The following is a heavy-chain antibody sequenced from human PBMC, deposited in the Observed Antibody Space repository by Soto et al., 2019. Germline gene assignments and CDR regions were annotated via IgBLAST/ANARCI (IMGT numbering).Heavy chain of an antibody. CDR2: ISYDGSNK. Sequence: GGSLRLSCAASGFTSSSYGMHWVRQAPGKGLEWVAVISYDGSNKYYADSVKGRFTISRDNSKNTLYLQMNSLRAEDTAVYYCAKERARVAVANNYFDYWGQGTLVTVSS. CDR1: GFTSSSYG. J-gene: IGHJ4*02. V-gene: IGHV3-30*18. D-gene: IGHD6-19*01. CDR3: AKERARVAVANNYFDY.